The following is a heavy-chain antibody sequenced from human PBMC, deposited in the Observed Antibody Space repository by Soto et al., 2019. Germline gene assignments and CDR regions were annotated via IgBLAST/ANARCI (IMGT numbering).Heavy chain of an antibody. CDR1: GGSMNDYY. CDR2: IFTSGNT. Sequence: QVQLQESGPGLVKPSETLSLTCTVSGGSMNDYYWSWIRQPAGKGLEWIGRIFTSGNTNYHPSLRSRLTMSVDTSTNQVSLRLTSVTAADTAVYYCASGRLVSRYYGLDVWGQGTTVTVSS. CDR3: ASGRLVSRYYGLDV. J-gene: IGHJ6*02. D-gene: IGHD6-6*01. V-gene: IGHV4-4*07.